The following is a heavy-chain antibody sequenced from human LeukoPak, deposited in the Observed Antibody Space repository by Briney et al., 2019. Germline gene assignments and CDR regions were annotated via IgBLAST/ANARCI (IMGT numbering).Heavy chain of an antibody. D-gene: IGHD3-22*01. CDR3: ARADDGRGLEIDY. CDR2: IHNSGST. V-gene: IGHV4-39*07. Sequence: NPSETLSLTCTVSDDSISTSDYYWGWIRQPPGKRLEWIASIHNSGSTYYNPSLESRVTISVDKSKNQFSLKLTSLTAADTAVYYRARADDGRGLEIDYWGQGILVTVSS. CDR1: DDSISTSDYY. J-gene: IGHJ4*02.